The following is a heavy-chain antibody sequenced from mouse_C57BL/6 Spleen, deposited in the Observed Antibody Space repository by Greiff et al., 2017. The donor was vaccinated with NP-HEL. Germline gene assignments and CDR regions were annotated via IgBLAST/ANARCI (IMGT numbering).Heavy chain of an antibody. Sequence: QVQLKQPGAELVKPGASVKLSCKASGYTFTSYWMHWVKQRPGQGLEWIGMIHPNSGSTNYNEKFKSKATLTVDKSSSTAYMQLSSLTSEDSAVYYCAMGYYGSSPDYWGQGTTLTVSS. J-gene: IGHJ2*01. CDR2: IHPNSGST. CDR3: AMGYYGSSPDY. CDR1: GYTFTSYW. V-gene: IGHV1-64*01. D-gene: IGHD1-1*01.